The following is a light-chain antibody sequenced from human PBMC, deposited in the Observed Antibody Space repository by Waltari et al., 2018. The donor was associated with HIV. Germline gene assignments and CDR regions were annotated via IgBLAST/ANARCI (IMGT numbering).Light chain of an antibody. V-gene: IGKV1-5*03. Sequence: DVQMTQSPSTLSASVGDRVTITCRASQSIDNWLAWYQQKPGKAPQLLIYRTSYLESGAPSRFGGSGSGTEFTLTISSLQPDDFATYYCQQYYSYRSFGQGTKLEIK. CDR1: QSIDNW. J-gene: IGKJ1*01. CDR2: RTS. CDR3: QQYYSYRS.